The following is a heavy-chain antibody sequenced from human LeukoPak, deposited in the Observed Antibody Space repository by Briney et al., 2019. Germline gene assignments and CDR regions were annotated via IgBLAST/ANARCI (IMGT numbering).Heavy chain of an antibody. CDR1: GFTFGDYA. V-gene: IGHV3-49*04. Sequence: GGSLRLSCTASGFTFGDYAMSWVRQAPGKGLEWVGFIRSKAYGGTTEYAASVKGRFTISRDDSKSIAYLQMNSLKTEDTAVYYCTRDPAAEDYDILTGYFGYYYYYYMDVWGKGTTVTISS. CDR2: IRSKAYGGTT. J-gene: IGHJ6*03. CDR3: TRDPAAEDYDILTGYFGYYYYYYMDV. D-gene: IGHD3-9*01.